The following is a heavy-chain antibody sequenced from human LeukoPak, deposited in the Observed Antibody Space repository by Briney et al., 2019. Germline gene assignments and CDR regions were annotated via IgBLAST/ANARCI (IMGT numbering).Heavy chain of an antibody. V-gene: IGHV1-69*05. CDR1: GGTFSSYA. J-gene: IGHJ4*02. CDR3: ARDLTPAYGLVYYFDY. Sequence: ASVKVSCKASGGTFSSYAISWVRQAPGQGLEWMGRIIPIFGTANYAQKFQGRVTITTDGSTSTAYMELSSLRSEDTAVYYCARDLTPAYGLVYYFDYWGQGTLVTVSS. CDR2: IIPIFGTA. D-gene: IGHD3-10*01.